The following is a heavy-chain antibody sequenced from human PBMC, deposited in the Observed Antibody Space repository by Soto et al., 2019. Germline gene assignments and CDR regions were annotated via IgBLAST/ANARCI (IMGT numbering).Heavy chain of an antibody. J-gene: IGHJ5*02. CDR2: IYYSGST. D-gene: IGHD3-3*01. CDR3: ARGFWSGYYLWFDP. CDR1: GGSVSSGSYY. Sequence: PSETLSLTCTVSGGSVSSGSYYWSWIRQPPGKGLEWIGYIYYSGSTNYNPSLKSRVTISVDTSKNQFSLKLSSVTAADTAVYYCARGFWSGYYLWFDPWGQGTLVTVSS. V-gene: IGHV4-61*01.